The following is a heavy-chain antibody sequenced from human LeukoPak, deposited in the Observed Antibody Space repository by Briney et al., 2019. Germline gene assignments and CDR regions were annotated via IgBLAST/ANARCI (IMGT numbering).Heavy chain of an antibody. CDR1: GGTFSSYA. V-gene: IGHV1-69*01. J-gene: IGHJ6*02. Sequence: SVKVSCKASGGTFSSYAISWVRQAPGQGLEWVGGIIPIFGTANYAQKFQGRVTITADESTGTAYMELSSLRSEDTAVYYCARGVVSSSSEGYYYYGMDVWGQGTTVTVSS. D-gene: IGHD6-6*01. CDR3: ARGVVSSSSEGYYYYGMDV. CDR2: IIPIFGTA.